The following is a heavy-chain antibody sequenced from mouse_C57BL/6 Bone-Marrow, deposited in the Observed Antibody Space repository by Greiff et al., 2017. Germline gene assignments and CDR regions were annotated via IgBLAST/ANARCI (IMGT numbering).Heavy chain of an antibody. Sequence: QVQLQQPGPELVRPGSSVKLSCKASGYTFTSYWMHWVKQRPIQGLDWIGNIDPSVGETHYNQKFKDKATLPVDQSSSTASLLRSSLSSDAAAVYYSARFLSGSPFAYGGRGTLVTVSA. V-gene: IGHV1-52*01. J-gene: IGHJ3*01. CDR1: GYTFTSYW. D-gene: IGHD1-1*01. CDR2: IDPSVGET. CDR3: ARFLSGSPFAY.